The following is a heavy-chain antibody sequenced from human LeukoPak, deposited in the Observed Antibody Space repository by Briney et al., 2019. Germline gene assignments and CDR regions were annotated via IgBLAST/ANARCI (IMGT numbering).Heavy chain of an antibody. CDR1: GFSFSSYE. D-gene: IGHD4-11*01. Sequence: GGSLRLSCAASGFSFSSYEMNWVRQAPGKGLEWVSYISGSGNIIYYADSVKGRFTVSRDNAKSSLYLQMNDLRAEDTAVYYCAREDSDYSNYDFWGQGTLVTVSS. CDR2: ISGSGNII. V-gene: IGHV3-48*03. CDR3: AREDSDYSNYDF. J-gene: IGHJ4*02.